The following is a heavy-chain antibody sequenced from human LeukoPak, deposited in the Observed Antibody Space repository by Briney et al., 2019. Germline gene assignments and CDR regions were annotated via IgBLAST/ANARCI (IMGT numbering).Heavy chain of an antibody. J-gene: IGHJ4*02. Sequence: PSETLSLTCAVYGGSFSGYYWSWIRQPPGKGLEWIGEINHSGSTNYNPSLESRVTISVDTSKNQFSLKLSSVTAADTAVYYCARVYDYGDPLFDYWSQGTLVTVSS. D-gene: IGHD4-17*01. CDR2: INHSGST. CDR1: GGSFSGYY. V-gene: IGHV4-34*01. CDR3: ARVYDYGDPLFDY.